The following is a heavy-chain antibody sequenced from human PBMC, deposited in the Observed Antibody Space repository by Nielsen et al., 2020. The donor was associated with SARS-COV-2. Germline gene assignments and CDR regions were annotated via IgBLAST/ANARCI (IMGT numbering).Heavy chain of an antibody. CDR2: ISYDGSSK. Sequence: GESLKISCAASGFTFSSYAMHWVRQAPGKGLEWVAVISYDGSSKYYADSVKGRFTISRDNSKNTLYLQMNSLRAEDTAVYYCARDGMAPFDYWGQGTLVTVSS. V-gene: IGHV3-30-3*01. J-gene: IGHJ4*02. CDR3: ARDGMAPFDY. CDR1: GFTFSSYA. D-gene: IGHD6-13*01.